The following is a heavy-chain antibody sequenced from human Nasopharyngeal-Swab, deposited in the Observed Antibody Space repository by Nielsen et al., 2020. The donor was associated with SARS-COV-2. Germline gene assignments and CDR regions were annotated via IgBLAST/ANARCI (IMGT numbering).Heavy chain of an antibody. CDR2: ISWNSKAI. V-gene: IGHV3-9*01. D-gene: IGHD5-24*01. CDR3: AKDIPDGAFDI. Sequence: GGSLRLSCAASGLTFDDYAMHWVRQAPGKGLEWVSGISWNSKAIDYVDSVKGRFTISRDNAKSSLYLQMNSLRAEDTALYYCAKDIPDGAFDIWGQGTMVTVSS. J-gene: IGHJ3*02. CDR1: GLTFDDYA.